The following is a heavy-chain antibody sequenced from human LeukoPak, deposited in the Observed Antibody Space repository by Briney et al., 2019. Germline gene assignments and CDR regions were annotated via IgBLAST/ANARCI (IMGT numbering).Heavy chain of an antibody. D-gene: IGHD6-13*01. J-gene: IGHJ4*02. V-gene: IGHV3-48*04. CDR3: ARERWSRLD. Sequence: GGSLRLSCAASGFTFSSYSMNWVRQAPGKGLEWVSYISSSSSTIHYADSVKGRFTISRDNARNSLYLQMTSLRPEDTAVYYCARERWSRLDWGQGTLVTVSS. CDR2: ISSSSSTI. CDR1: GFTFSSYS.